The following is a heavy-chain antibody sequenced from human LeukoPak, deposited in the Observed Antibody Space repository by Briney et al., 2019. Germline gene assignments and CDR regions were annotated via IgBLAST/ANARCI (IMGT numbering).Heavy chain of an antibody. CDR3: ASGEVGVVHRAGGRYYYYYHAMDV. J-gene: IGHJ6*02. V-gene: IGHV1-18*04. D-gene: IGHD2-15*01. CDR2: ISADNGNT. Sequence: ASVKVSCKGSGYTLSNHAFSWVRQAPGQGLEWMGWISADNGNTNHAQKFQGRGSLPTDTPPSTAYMELRSLRSDDTAVYYCASGEVGVVHRAGGRYYYYYHAMDVWGQGTTVTVSS. CDR1: GYTLSNHA.